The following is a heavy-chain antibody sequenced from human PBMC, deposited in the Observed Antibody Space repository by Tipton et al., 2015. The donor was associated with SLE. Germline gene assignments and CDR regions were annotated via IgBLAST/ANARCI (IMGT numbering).Heavy chain of an antibody. CDR1: GGSISSTTYY. Sequence: PGLVKPSETLSLTCTVSGGSISSTTYYWGWIRQPPGKGLEWIGIIYYSGSSYCNPSLKSRVTISVDTSKNQFSLRLSSVTAADTAVYYCARQNIVATRGAFDIWGQGTMVTVSS. CDR2: IYYSGSS. D-gene: IGHD5-12*01. CDR3: ARQNIVATRGAFDI. V-gene: IGHV4-39*01. J-gene: IGHJ3*02.